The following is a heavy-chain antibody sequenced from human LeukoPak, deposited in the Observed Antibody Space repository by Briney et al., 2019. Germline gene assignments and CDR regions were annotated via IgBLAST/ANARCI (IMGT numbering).Heavy chain of an antibody. J-gene: IGHJ4*02. CDR2: IYYGGST. CDR1: GGSISSYY. V-gene: IGHV4-59*08. CDR3: ARSSVSGTYSGGY. D-gene: IGHD3-10*01. Sequence: SETLSLTCTVSGGSISSYYWSWIRQPPGKGLEWIGYIYYGGSTYSNPSLKSRVTISADPSKNEFSLKLTSVTAADTAVYYCARSSVSGTYSGGYWGQGILVTVSS.